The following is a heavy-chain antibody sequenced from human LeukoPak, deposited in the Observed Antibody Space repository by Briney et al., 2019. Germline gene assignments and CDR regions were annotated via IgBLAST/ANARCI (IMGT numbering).Heavy chain of an antibody. J-gene: IGHJ1*01. CDR2: ISSSSSYI. D-gene: IGHD3-22*01. Sequence: GGSLRLSCAASGFTFSSYSMNWVRQAPGKGLEWVSSISSSSSYIYYADSVKGRFTISRDNAKNSLYLQMNSLRAEDTAVYYCASGDYYDSSGYDGFYFQHWGQGTLVTVSS. CDR1: GFTFSSYS. CDR3: ASGDYYDSSGYDGFYFQH. V-gene: IGHV3-21*01.